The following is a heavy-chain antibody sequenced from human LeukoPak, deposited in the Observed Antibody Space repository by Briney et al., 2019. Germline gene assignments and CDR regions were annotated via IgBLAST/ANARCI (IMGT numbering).Heavy chain of an antibody. V-gene: IGHV4-30-4*01. CDR3: AIVVVVAASYAEYFQH. J-gene: IGHJ1*01. CDR2: IYYSGST. Sequence: SETLSLTCTVSGGSISNGDYYWSWIRQPPGRGLEWIGYIYYSGSTYYNPSLKSRVTISVDTSKNQFSLKLSSVTAADTAVYYCAIVVVVAASYAEYFQHWGQGTLVTVSS. CDR1: GGSISNGDYY. D-gene: IGHD2-15*01.